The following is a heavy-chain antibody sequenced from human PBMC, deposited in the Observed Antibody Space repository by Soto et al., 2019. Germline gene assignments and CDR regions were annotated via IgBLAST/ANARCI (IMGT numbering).Heavy chain of an antibody. CDR1: GGSFGSHT. Sequence: QVQLVQSGAEVKKPGSSVRVSCKVSGGSFGSHTFTWVRQAPGQGLEWMGEIIPVFNAANYAQRFQDRVTITEDRSATTVYLELSRLTSADPATYYCARIEPLTYHNTRGTDLEFWGQGALVIVSS. CDR2: IIPVFNAA. CDR3: ARIEPLTYHNTRGTDLEF. V-gene: IGHV1-69*06. D-gene: IGHD3-16*01. J-gene: IGHJ4*02.